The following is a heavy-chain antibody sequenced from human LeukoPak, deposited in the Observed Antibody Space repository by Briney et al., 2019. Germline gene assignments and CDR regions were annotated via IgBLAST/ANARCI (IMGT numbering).Heavy chain of an antibody. J-gene: IGHJ4*02. V-gene: IGHV3-23*01. Sequence: GGSLRLSCAASGFTFSSYAMSWVRQAPGKGLEWVSGFSVSDQTTYYADSVEGRFTISRDNAKNTLYLEINSLRAEDTAVYYCASGGYGDQDYFDYWGQGTLVTVSS. CDR2: FSVSDQTT. CDR1: GFTFSSYA. D-gene: IGHD4/OR15-4a*01. CDR3: ASGGYGDQDYFDY.